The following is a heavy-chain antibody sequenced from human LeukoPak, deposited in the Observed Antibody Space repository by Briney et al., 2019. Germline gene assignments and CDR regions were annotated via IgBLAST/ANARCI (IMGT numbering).Heavy chain of an antibody. CDR2: ISGSGGNT. J-gene: IGHJ4*02. Sequence: GGSLRLSCAASGFTFGSYAMSWVRQAPGRGLEWVSAISGSGGNTYYADSVKGRFTISRDNSKNMLYLQMNSRRADDTAVYYCARNHHNSGGRCDFWGQGTLVTVSS. V-gene: IGHV3-23*01. CDR1: GFTFGSYA. CDR3: ARNHHNSGGRCDF. D-gene: IGHD2-15*01.